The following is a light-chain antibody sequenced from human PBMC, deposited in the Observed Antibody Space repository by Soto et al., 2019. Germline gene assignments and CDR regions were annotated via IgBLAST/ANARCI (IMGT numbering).Light chain of an antibody. J-gene: IGLJ2*01. Sequence: QPVLTQSPSTSASLGASIKLTCTLSSGHSSYAIAWHQQQPGKGPRFLMKVNNNGSYNKGDGIPDRFSGSSSGAERYLIISTLHYEDEADYYCQTWGTGIVVFGGGTKLTVL. CDR1: SGHSSYA. CDR2: VNNNGSY. CDR3: QTWGTGIVV. V-gene: IGLV4-69*01.